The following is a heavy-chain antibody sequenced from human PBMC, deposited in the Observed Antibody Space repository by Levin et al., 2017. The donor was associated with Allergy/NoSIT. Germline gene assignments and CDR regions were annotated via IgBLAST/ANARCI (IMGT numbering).Heavy chain of an antibody. CDR2: ISSSGGST. J-gene: IGHJ1*01. Sequence: GGSLRLSCAASGFAFSSYALTWVRQAPGKGLEWVSAISSSGGSTYYADSVKGRFTISRDSSKNTLYMQMNSLRGEDTAVYYCAKHPSGWLAEYFQHWGQGTLVTVSS. CDR3: AKHPSGWLAEYFQH. D-gene: IGHD6-19*01. V-gene: IGHV3-23*01. CDR1: GFAFSSYA.